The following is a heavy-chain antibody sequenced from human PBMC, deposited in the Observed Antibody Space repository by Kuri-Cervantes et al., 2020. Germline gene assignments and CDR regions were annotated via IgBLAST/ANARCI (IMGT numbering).Heavy chain of an antibody. Sequence: GESLKISCAASGFTFSSYSMNWVRQAPGKGLEWVSYISSSSTYIYYADSVKGRFTISRDNAKNSLYLQMNSLRAEDTAVYYCARGNRADIVADYYYYYMDVWGKGTTVTVSS. J-gene: IGHJ6*03. V-gene: IGHV3-21*05. CDR3: ARGNRADIVADYYYYYMDV. CDR2: ISSSSTYI. CDR1: GFTFSSYS. D-gene: IGHD2-15*01.